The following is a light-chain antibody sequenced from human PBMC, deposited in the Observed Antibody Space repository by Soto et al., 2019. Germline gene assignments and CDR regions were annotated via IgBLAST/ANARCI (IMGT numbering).Light chain of an antibody. J-gene: IGKJ5*01. Sequence: TQTPGILSLSPGERSSLSCFSSQIISSSFLAWYQQKPGQPPRLLIYNASNRTTGIPARFSGSGSGTDFTLTISSLEPEDFAVYYCQQRGDWPPITFGQGTRLEIK. CDR3: QQRGDWPPIT. CDR2: NAS. CDR1: QIISSS. V-gene: IGKV3D-20*02.